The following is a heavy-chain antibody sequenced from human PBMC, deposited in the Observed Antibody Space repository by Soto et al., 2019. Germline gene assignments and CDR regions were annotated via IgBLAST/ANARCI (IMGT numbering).Heavy chain of an antibody. V-gene: IGHV3-30-3*01. CDR3: ARDTSPRASGWFY. Sequence: LRLSCAASGFTFSSYAMHWVRQAPGKGLEWVAVISYDGSNKYYADSVKGRFTISRDNSKNTLYLQMNSLRAEDTAVYYCARDTSPRASGWFYWGQGTLVTVSS. CDR1: GFTFSSYA. CDR2: ISYDGSNK. J-gene: IGHJ4*02. D-gene: IGHD6-19*01.